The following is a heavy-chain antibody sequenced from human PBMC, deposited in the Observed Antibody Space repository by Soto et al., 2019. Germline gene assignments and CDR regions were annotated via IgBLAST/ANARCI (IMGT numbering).Heavy chain of an antibody. Sequence: GGSLRLSCAASGFTFSSYSMNWVRQAPGKGLEWVSSISSSSSYIYYADSVKGRFTISRDNAKNLLYLQMNSLRAEDTAVYYCARDCLAYSSSPVDYWGQGTLVTV. CDR3: ARDCLAYSSSPVDY. V-gene: IGHV3-21*01. J-gene: IGHJ4*02. D-gene: IGHD6-6*01. CDR1: GFTFSSYS. CDR2: ISSSSSYI.